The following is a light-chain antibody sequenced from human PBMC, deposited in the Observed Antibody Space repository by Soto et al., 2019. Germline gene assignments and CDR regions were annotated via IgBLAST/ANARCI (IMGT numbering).Light chain of an antibody. V-gene: IGLV6-57*02. CDR3: QSYDGRNPDVV. J-gene: IGLJ2*01. Sequence: NFMLTQTHSVSESPGKTVTISCTGSSGSIATNYVQWYQQRPGSAPTTVIYEDTQSPSGVPERFSGSIDSSSNSASLTISGLKTEDEADYYCQSYDGRNPDVVFGGGTKLTVL. CDR1: SGSIATNY. CDR2: EDT.